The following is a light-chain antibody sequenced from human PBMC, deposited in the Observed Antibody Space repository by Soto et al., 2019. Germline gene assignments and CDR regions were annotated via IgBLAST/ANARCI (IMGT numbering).Light chain of an antibody. CDR1: SSDVGDYKY. J-gene: IGLJ3*02. CDR2: DVN. Sequence: QSVLTQPPSASGSPGQSVTISCTATSSDVGDYKYVSWYHQLPGKAPKLMIFDVNKRPSGVPDRFSGSKSGNTASLTVSGLHAGDEGDYYCSSYVGGNNLVFGGGTKLTVL. V-gene: IGLV2-8*01. CDR3: SSYVGGNNLV.